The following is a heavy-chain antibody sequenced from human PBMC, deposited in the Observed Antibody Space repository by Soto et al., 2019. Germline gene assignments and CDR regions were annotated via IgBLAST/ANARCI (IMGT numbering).Heavy chain of an antibody. V-gene: IGHV2-70*11. CDR3: ARSSGVVVAAKRYYFDY. CDR2: IDWDDDK. Sequence: SGPTLVNPTQTLTLTCTFSGFSLSTSGMCVSWIRQPPGKALEWLARIDWDDDKYYSTSLKTRLTISKDTSKNQVVLTMTNMDPVDTATYYCARSSGVVVAAKRYYFDYWGQGTLVTVSS. J-gene: IGHJ4*02. D-gene: IGHD2-15*01. CDR1: GFSLSTSGMC.